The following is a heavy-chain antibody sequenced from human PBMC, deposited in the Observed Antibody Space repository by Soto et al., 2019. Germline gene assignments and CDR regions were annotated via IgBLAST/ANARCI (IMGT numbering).Heavy chain of an antibody. CDR2: ISGSGGST. CDR1: GFTFSSYA. V-gene: IGHV3-23*01. Sequence: GGSLRLSCAASGFTFSSYAMSWVRQAPGKGLEWVSAISGSGGSTYYADSVKGRFTISRDNSKNTLYLQMNSLRAEDTAVYYCAKAARGYGDYDYYYGMDVWGQGTTVTVSS. J-gene: IGHJ6*02. CDR3: AKAARGYGDYDYYYGMDV. D-gene: IGHD4-17*01.